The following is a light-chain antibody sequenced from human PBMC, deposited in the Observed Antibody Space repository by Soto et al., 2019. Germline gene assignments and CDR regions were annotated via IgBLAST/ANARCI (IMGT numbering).Light chain of an antibody. J-gene: IGLJ1*01. CDR3: CSYAGTTTYV. CDR1: SSDVGNNKF. Sequence: QSVLTQPASVSGSPGQSITISCTGTSSDVGNNKFVSWYQQHPGKAPKLMIYEGSERPSGVSNRFSGSESGNTASLTISGLQAEDEADYYCCSYAGTTTYVFGTGTKVTVL. CDR2: EGS. V-gene: IGLV2-23*01.